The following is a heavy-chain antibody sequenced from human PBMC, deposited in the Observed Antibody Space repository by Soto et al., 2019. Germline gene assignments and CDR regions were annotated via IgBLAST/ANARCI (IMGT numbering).Heavy chain of an antibody. Sequence: RRLSCAASGFTFSSYAMSGVRQAPGKGLEWVSAISGSGGSTYYADSVKGRFTISRDNSKNTLYLQMNSLRAEDTAVYYCARHGYDYGGGYFFYWGEGPRDLVS. CDR2: ISGSGGST. V-gene: IGHV3-23*01. CDR1: GFTFSSYA. CDR3: ARHGYDYGGGYFFY. J-gene: IGHJ4*02. D-gene: IGHD5-18*01.